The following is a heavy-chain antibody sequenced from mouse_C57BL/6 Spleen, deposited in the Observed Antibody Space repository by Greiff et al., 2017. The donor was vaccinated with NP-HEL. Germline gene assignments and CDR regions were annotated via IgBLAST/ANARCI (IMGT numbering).Heavy chain of an antibody. CDR3: APMVTTGAFAY. D-gene: IGHD2-2*01. V-gene: IGHV1-69*01. J-gene: IGHJ3*01. Sequence: QVQLKQPGAELVMPGASVKLSCKASGYTFTSYWMHWVKQRPGQGLEWIGEIDPSDSYTNYNQKFKGKSTLTVDKSSSTAYMQLSSLTSEDSAVYYCAPMVTTGAFAYWGQGTLVTVSA. CDR1: GYTFTSYW. CDR2: IDPSDSYT.